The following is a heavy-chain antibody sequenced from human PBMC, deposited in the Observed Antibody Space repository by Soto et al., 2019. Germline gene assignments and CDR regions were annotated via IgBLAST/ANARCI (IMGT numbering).Heavy chain of an antibody. CDR1: GVTFSRQD. Sequence: ASVKVSCKASGVTFSRQDMRWVRQAPGQGLEWMGGIIPIFGTPQYAEKFQDRVTITADESTSTAYMELSSLTSDDTALYYCAREVTYGGGSFSLGLWGQGTLVTVSS. V-gene: IGHV1-69*13. CDR2: IIPIFGTP. CDR3: AREVTYGGGSFSLGL. J-gene: IGHJ4*02. D-gene: IGHD3-10*01.